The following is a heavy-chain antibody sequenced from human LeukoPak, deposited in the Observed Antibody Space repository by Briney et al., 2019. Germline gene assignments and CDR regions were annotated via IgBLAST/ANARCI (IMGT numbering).Heavy chain of an antibody. CDR3: AREMNEYSYGPLFDY. D-gene: IGHD5-18*01. CDR2: INPSAGST. J-gene: IGHJ4*02. V-gene: IGHV1-46*01. Sequence: GASVKVSRKASGYTFTRYYMHWVRQAPGQGLEWMGRINPSAGSTTYAEKFQGRVTLTRDTSTSIVYMELSSLRSEDTAVYYCAREMNEYSYGPLFDYWGQGTLVTVSS. CDR1: GYTFTRYY.